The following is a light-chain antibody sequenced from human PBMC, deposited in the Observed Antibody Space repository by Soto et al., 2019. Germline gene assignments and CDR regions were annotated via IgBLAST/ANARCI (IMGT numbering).Light chain of an antibody. CDR1: QSISSW. CDR2: YAS. CDR3: QQYNSYSRT. Sequence: DSQMTQSPSTLSASVGDRVTITCRASQSISSWLAWYQQKPGKAPKLLIYYASSLESGVPSRFIGSGSGTEFALTISSRQPDDFATYSCQQYNSYSRTFGEGTKVE. J-gene: IGKJ1*01. V-gene: IGKV1-5*01.